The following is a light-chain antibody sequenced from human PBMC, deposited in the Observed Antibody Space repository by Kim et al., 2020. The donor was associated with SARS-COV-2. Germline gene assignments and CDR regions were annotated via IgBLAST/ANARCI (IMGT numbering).Light chain of an antibody. Sequence: GQRVTISCSGSSSNIGSNYVYWYQQLPGPAPKLLIYRNNQRPSGVPDRFSGSKSGTSASLAISGLRSEDEADYYCAAWDDSLSGRVFGGGTQLPS. J-gene: IGLJ3*02. CDR2: RNN. CDR1: SSNIGSNY. CDR3: AAWDDSLSGRV. V-gene: IGLV1-47*01.